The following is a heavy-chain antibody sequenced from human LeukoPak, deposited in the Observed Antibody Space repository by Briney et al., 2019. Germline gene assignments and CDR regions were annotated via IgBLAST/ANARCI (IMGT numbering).Heavy chain of an antibody. CDR3: ARGLVKYDSGWFFDY. Sequence: GGSLRLSCAVSGFTFSDYNMNWVRQAPGKGLEWVSYISSSSSTIRYADSVRGRFTISRDNAKSSLYLQMYSLRDEDTALYYCARGLVKYDSGWFFDYWGQGTLVTVSA. D-gene: IGHD6-19*01. CDR2: ISSSSSTI. J-gene: IGHJ4*01. CDR1: GFTFSDYN. V-gene: IGHV3-48*02.